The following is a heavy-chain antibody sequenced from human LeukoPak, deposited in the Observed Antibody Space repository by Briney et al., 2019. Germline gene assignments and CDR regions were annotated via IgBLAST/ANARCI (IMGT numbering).Heavy chain of an antibody. Sequence: PGRSLRLSCAASGFTFDDYSMHWVRQSPGKGLEWLSGLGWNGDIIDYADSVKGRFTISRDNAKNSLYLQMDSLKTEDTALYYCAKGSLIAASGTLSDFWGQGTRVTVSS. CDR1: GFTFDDYS. CDR3: AKGSLIAASGTLSDF. D-gene: IGHD6-13*01. J-gene: IGHJ4*02. CDR2: LGWNGDII. V-gene: IGHV3-9*01.